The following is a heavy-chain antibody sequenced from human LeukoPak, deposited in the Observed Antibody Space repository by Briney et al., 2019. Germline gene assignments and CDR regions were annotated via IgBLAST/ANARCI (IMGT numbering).Heavy chain of an antibody. V-gene: IGHV3-23*01. J-gene: IGHJ6*02. Sequence: GGSLRLSCAASGFTFSNYALSWVRQAPGKGLEWVMAINGAGTGTYYADSVKGRSTISRDNSKNTLYLQVNSLRAEDTAVYYCAKVDSSGYYSNGGYYYGMDVWGQGTTVTVSS. CDR1: GFTFSNYA. CDR2: INGAGTGT. D-gene: IGHD3-22*01. CDR3: AKVDSSGYYSNGGYYYGMDV.